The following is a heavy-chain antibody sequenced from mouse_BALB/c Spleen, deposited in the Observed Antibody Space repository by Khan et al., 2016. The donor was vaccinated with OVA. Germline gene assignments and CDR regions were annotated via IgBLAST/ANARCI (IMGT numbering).Heavy chain of an antibody. CDR3: ARWATWFFDV. CDR2: IYPGGDFT. CDR1: GYTFTNYW. D-gene: IGHD3-1*01. J-gene: IGHJ1*01. V-gene: IGHV1-63*02. Sequence: VQLQQSGAELVRPGTSVKISCKASGYTFTNYWLGWVKQRPGHGLEWIGDIYPGGDFTNYNEKFNDKATLPADTSSTTVYMQLRSLTSEDSAVYVCARWATWFFDVWGAGTTVTVSS.